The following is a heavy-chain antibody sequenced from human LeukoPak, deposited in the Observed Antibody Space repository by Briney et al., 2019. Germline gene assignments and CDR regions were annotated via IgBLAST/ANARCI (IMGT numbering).Heavy chain of an antibody. CDR2: IIPILGIA. D-gene: IGHD3-10*01. CDR3: ARDMASSGSYYLDY. Sequence: SVKVSCKASGGAFSSYAISWVRQAPGQGLEWMGRIIPILGIANYAQKFQGRVTITADKSTSTAYMELSSLRSEDTAVYYCARDMASSGSYYLDYWGQGTLVTVSS. V-gene: IGHV1-69*04. J-gene: IGHJ4*02. CDR1: GGAFSSYA.